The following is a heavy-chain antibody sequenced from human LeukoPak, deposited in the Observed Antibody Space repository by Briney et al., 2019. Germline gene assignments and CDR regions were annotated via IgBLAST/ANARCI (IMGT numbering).Heavy chain of an antibody. Sequence: ASVKVSCKASGYTFTSYGISWVRQAPGQGLEWMGWISAYNGNTNYAQKLQGRVTMTTDTSTSTVYMELSSLRSDDTAVYYCARDRDSSVLLQYYYYYGMDVWGQGTTVTVSS. CDR2: ISAYNGNT. CDR1: GYTFTSYG. V-gene: IGHV1-18*01. CDR3: ARDRDSSVLLQYYYYYGMDV. J-gene: IGHJ6*02. D-gene: IGHD2/OR15-2a*01.